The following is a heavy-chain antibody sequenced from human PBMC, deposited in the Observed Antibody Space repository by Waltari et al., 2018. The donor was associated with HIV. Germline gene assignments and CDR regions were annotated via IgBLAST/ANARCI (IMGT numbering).Heavy chain of an antibody. CDR1: GYTFNGYY. Sequence: QVQLVQSGAEVKKPGASVKVSCKASGYTFNGYYMHSVRQAPGQGLEWMGWINLNSGGTNYAQKFQGRVTMSRDTSISTAYMELSRLRSDDTAVYYCAGARASSMTAALPDYWGQGTLVTVSS. CDR2: INLNSGGT. V-gene: IGHV1-2*02. J-gene: IGHJ4*02. D-gene: IGHD2-21*02. CDR3: AGARASSMTAALPDY.